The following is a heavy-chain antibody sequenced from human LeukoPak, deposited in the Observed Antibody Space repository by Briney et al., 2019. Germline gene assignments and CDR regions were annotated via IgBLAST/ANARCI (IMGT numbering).Heavy chain of an antibody. V-gene: IGHV3-30*03. CDR2: ISYDGSNK. J-gene: IGHJ4*02. D-gene: IGHD3-10*01. Sequence: AGRSLRLSCAASGFTFSSYGMHWVRQAPGKGLEWVAVISYDGSNKYYADSVKGRFTISRDNSKNTLYLQINSLRAEDTAVYYCARHSSGAFDYWGQGTLVTVSS. CDR1: GFTFSSYG. CDR3: ARHSSGAFDY.